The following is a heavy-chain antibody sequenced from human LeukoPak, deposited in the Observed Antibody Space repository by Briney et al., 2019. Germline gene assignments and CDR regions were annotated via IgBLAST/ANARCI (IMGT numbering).Heavy chain of an antibody. J-gene: IGHJ4*02. V-gene: IGHV4-59*01. CDR1: GGSISSYY. CDR3: ARYSGTYSFDY. Sequence: PSETLSLICTVSGGSISSYYWSWIRQPPGKGLEWIGYIYYSGSTNYNPSLKSRVTISVDTSKNQCSLKLSSVTAADTAVYYCARYSGTYSFDYWGQGTLVTVSS. D-gene: IGHD1-26*01. CDR2: IYYSGST.